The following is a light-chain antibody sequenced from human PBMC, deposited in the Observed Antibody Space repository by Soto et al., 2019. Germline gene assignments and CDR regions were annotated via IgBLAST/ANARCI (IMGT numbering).Light chain of an antibody. V-gene: IGKV4-1*01. CDR1: QTFLYSAKNKTL. J-gene: IGKJ1*01. Sequence: MTPSPDTLVAPLPARATIPCKSSQTFLYSAKNKTLLTWYQQKPGQAPKLLIYWASTRESGVPDRFTGSGSGTDFTLTISSLQAEDFAVYYCQQYYTDPVTFGQGTKVDIK. CDR2: WAS. CDR3: QQYYTDPVT.